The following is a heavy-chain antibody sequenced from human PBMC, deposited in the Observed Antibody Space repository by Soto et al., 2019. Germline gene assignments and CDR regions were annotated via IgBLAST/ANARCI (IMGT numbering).Heavy chain of an antibody. D-gene: IGHD6-6*01. J-gene: IGHJ4*02. V-gene: IGHV4-34*01. Sequence: SETLSLTCSVYGASFSGYYWSWIRQSPGKGLEWIGEIHHSGSTHYNPSLKSRLTFSIDESQSQFYMMLTSVTAADTALYFCARGHSTSGYDSSGQASLVTVSS. CDR2: IHHSGST. CDR3: ARGHSTSGYDS. CDR1: GASFSGYY.